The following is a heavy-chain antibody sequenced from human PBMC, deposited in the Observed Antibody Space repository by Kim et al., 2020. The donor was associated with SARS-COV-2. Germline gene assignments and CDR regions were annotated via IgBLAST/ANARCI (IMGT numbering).Heavy chain of an antibody. V-gene: IGHV4-4*07. J-gene: IGHJ6*02. CDR3: AREKKGLEYQLLPSYYYYGMDV. CDR1: GGSISSYY. Sequence: SETLSLTCTVSGGSISSYYWSWIRQPAGKGLEWIWRIYTSGSTNYNPSLKSRVTMSVDTSKNQFSLKLSSVTAADTAVYYCAREKKGLEYQLLPSYYYYGMDVWGQGTTVTVSS. CDR2: IYTSGST. D-gene: IGHD2-2*01.